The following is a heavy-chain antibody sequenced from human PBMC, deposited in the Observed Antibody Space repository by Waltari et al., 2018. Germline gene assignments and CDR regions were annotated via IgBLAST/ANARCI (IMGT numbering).Heavy chain of an antibody. Sequence: QLVQSGAEVKKPGASVKVHCKAAGYIFSNYGITWVRKAPGQGLEWMGWIYPYNGNTKYEQNFQGRVTMTTDTSTTTAYMEIRSLRSDDTAIYYCAKWNANWWSFDHWGQGTLITVSS. CDR2: IYPYNGNT. D-gene: IGHD2-8*02. CDR3: AKWNANWWSFDH. J-gene: IGHJ4*02. V-gene: IGHV1-18*01. CDR1: GYIFSNYG.